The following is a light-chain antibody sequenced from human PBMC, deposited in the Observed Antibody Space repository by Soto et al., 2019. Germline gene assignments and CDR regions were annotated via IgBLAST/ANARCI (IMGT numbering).Light chain of an antibody. CDR3: QKYDSAPWT. J-gene: IGKJ1*01. CDR1: QGISYS. CDR2: AAF. Sequence: IQMTQSPSSLSAYVRDRVFITCRASQGISYSLAWSQQKPGKVPKLLIYAAFILQSDVPSRFSASGSGTDFTLTISSLQSEDVAKYYCQKYDSAPWTFGQGTTVDSK. V-gene: IGKV1-27*01.